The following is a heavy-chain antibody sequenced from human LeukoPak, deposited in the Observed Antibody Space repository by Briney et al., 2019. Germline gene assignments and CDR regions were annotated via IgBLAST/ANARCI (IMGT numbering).Heavy chain of an antibody. CDR2: IYYSGST. CDR3: ASGISNYRLYYYYYGMDV. D-gene: IGHD4-11*01. V-gene: IGHV4-31*03. J-gene: IGHJ6*02. Sequence: PSETLSLTCTVSGGSISSGGYYWSWLRQHPGKGLEWIGYIYYSGSTYYNPSLKSRVTISVDTSKNQFSLKLSSVTAADTAVYYCASGISNYRLYYYYYGMDVWGQGTTVTVSS. CDR1: GGSISSGGYY.